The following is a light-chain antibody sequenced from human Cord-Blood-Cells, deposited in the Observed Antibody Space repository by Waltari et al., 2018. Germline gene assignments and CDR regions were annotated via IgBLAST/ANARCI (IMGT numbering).Light chain of an antibody. CDR3: QQYNSYSRT. CDR2: KAS. J-gene: IGKJ2*01. V-gene: IGKV1-5*03. Sequence: DIQMTQSPSTLSASVVDRVTITCRSSQSISSWLAWYQQKPGKAPKLLIYKASSLESGVPSRFSGSGSGTESTLTISSVQPDDFATYYCQQYNSYSRTFGQGTKLEIK. CDR1: QSISSW.